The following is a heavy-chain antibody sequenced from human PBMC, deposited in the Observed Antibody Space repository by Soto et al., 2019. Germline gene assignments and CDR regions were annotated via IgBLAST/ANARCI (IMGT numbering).Heavy chain of an antibody. CDR3: ARLVRFSKENWFDP. D-gene: IGHD3-3*01. V-gene: IGHV4-59*01. J-gene: IGHJ5*02. Sequence: SESLSLTCTVSGGSISSDYWSWIRQPPGKGLTWIGYIYYSGSTNYNPSLKSRVTISVDTSKNQFSLKLSSVTAADTAVYYCARLVRFSKENWFDPWGQGTLVTVSS. CDR2: IYYSGST. CDR1: GGSISSDY.